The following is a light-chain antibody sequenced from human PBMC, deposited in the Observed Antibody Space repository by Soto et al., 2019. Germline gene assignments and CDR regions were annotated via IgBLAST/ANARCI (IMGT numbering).Light chain of an antibody. CDR2: KAS. CDR3: QQYNTDSFT. J-gene: IGKJ3*01. V-gene: IGKV1-5*03. CDR1: QNIKEW. Sequence: DIQMSQSPSTLSASVGDRVTITCRARQNIKEWVAWDQQKPGKALSLLSYKASTLESGVPSRFSGSGFGTEFTLTISSLQPDDFASYYCQQYNTDSFTFGPGAKVDIK.